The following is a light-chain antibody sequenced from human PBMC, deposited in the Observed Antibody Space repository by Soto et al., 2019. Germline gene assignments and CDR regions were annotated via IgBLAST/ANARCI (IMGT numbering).Light chain of an antibody. V-gene: IGKV3-20*01. CDR1: QSVSSNY. J-gene: IGKJ1*01. Sequence: DIVLTQSPGTLSLSPGERATLSCRASQSVSSNYLAWYQQKPGQAPRLLIHSASSRASGVPDRFSGSGSGTDFTLTISRLEPEEFAVYYCHQYGSSPQWTFGQGTKVEIK. CDR2: SAS. CDR3: HQYGSSPQWT.